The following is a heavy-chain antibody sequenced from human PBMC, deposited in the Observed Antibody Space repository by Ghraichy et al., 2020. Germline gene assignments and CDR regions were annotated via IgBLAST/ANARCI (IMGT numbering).Heavy chain of an antibody. Sequence: GESLNISCAASGFTFSSYWMTWVRQAPGKGLEWVAIMKEEGSEKSYVDSVKGRFTISRDNAKNSLYLQMNSLRAEDTAVYYCAGGSGWIFDHWGQGTLVTVSS. D-gene: IGHD6-19*01. CDR3: AGGSGWIFDH. J-gene: IGHJ4*02. CDR2: MKEEGSEK. V-gene: IGHV3-7*01. CDR1: GFTFSSYW.